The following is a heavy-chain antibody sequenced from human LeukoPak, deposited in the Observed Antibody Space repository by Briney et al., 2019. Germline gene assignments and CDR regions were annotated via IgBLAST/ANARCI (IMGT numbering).Heavy chain of an antibody. CDR2: TYYRSKWYN. J-gene: IGHJ4*02. CDR3: ARGGYYDSSGYYLLDY. D-gene: IGHD3-22*01. Sequence: SQTLSLTCAISGDSVSSNSAAWNWIRQSPSRGLEWLGRTYYRSKWYNDYAVSVKSRITINPDTSKNQFSLQLNSVTPEDTAVYYCARGGYYDSSGYYLLDYWGQGTLVTVSS. CDR1: GDSVSSNSAA. V-gene: IGHV6-1*01.